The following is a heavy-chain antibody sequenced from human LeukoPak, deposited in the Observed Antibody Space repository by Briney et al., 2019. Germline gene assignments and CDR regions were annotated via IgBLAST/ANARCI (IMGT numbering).Heavy chain of an antibody. Sequence: GGSLRLSCAASGFTFSSYAMHWVRQAPGKGLEWVAVISYDGSNKYYADSVKGRFTISRDNSTHTLYMQLNSLRAEETAVYYCARVLVRDGWFGELLVLYGMDVWGQGTTVTVSS. J-gene: IGHJ6*02. CDR2: ISYDGSNK. CDR3: ARVLVRDGWFGELLVLYGMDV. D-gene: IGHD3-10*01. CDR1: GFTFSSYA. V-gene: IGHV3-30*04.